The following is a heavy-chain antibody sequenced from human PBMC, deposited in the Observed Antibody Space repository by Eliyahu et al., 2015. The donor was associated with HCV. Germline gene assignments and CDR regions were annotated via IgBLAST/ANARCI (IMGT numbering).Heavy chain of an antibody. CDR2: IYYSGST. V-gene: IGHV4-59*01. Sequence: QVQLQESGPGLVKPSETLSLTCXVSGGSISSYXWSWIRHPPGKGLEWIGYIYYSGSTNYNPSLKSRVTISVDTSKNQFSLKLSSVTAADTAVYYCAIAPLYSSGWSRTPYGMDVWGQGTTVTVSS. J-gene: IGHJ6*02. D-gene: IGHD6-19*01. CDR3: AIAPLYSSGWSRTPYGMDV. CDR1: GGSISSYX.